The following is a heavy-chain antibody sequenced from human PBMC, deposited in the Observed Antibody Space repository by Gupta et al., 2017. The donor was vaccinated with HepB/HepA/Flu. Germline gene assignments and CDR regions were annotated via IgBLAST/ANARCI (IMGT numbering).Heavy chain of an antibody. V-gene: IGHV1-18*01. CDR3: ARDGSSSSEHLVYYYYYMDV. Sequence: QVQLVQSGAEVKKPGASVKVSVKASGYTFTSYGVSWVRQSPGQGLEWMRWISAHNGDTNYAQKLQGRVTMTTDTSTSTAYMELRSLRSDDTAVYYCARDGSSSSEHLVYYYYYMDVWGKGTTVTVSS. J-gene: IGHJ6*03. CDR1: GYTFTSYG. D-gene: IGHD6-6*01. CDR2: ISAHNGDT.